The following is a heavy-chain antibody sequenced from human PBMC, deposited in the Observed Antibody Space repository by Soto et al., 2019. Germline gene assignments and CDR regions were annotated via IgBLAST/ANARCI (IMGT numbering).Heavy chain of an antibody. CDR3: ARDSADVGYYYYGMDV. V-gene: IGHV1-18*01. CDR2: ISAYNGNT. D-gene: IGHD3-10*01. CDR1: GYTFTSYG. J-gene: IGHJ6*02. Sequence: ASVTVSCKASGYTFTSYGISWVRQAPGQGLEWMGWISAYNGNTNYAQKLQGRVTMTTDTSTSTAYMELRSLRSDDTAVYYCARDSADVGYYYYGMDVWGQGTTVTDSS.